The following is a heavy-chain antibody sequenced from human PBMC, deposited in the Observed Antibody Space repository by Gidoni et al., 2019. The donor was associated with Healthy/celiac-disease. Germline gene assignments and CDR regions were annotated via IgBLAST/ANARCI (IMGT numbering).Heavy chain of an antibody. CDR3: ARDYYDSNVPYYFDY. J-gene: IGHJ4*02. D-gene: IGHD3-22*01. CDR2: IIPILGIA. Sequence: QVQLVQSGAEVKKPGSSVKVSCKASGGTFSSYTISWVRQAPGQGLEWMGRIIPILGIANYAQKFQGRVTITADKSTSTAYMELSSLRSEDTAVYYCARDYYDSNVPYYFDYWGQGTLVTVSS. CDR1: GGTFSSYT. V-gene: IGHV1-69*08.